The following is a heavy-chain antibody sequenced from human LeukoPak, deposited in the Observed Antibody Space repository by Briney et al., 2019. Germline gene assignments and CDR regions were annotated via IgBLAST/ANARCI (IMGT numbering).Heavy chain of an antibody. Sequence: PGGSLRLSCAVSGLTLSNYGMSWVRQAPGKGLEWVAGLSGSGGGTNYADSVQGRFTISRDNPKNTLYLQMNSLRVEDTAVYYCRFYTSGSDYWGQGTLVTVSS. V-gene: IGHV3-23*01. CDR3: RFYTSGSDY. J-gene: IGHJ4*02. CDR2: LSGSGGGT. CDR1: GLTLSNYG. D-gene: IGHD3-22*01.